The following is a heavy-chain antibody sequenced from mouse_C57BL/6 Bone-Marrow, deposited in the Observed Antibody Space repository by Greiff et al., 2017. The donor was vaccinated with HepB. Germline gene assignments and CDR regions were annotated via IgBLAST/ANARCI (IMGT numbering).Heavy chain of an antibody. Sequence: VQLQQSGAELARPGASVKLSCKASGYTFTSYGISWVKQRTGQGLEWIGEIYPRSGNTYYNEKFKGKATLTADKSSSTAYMELRSLTSEDSAVYFCARGDYSNYPWFAYWGQGTLVTVSA. J-gene: IGHJ3*01. CDR2: IYPRSGNT. CDR3: ARGDYSNYPWFAY. D-gene: IGHD2-5*01. V-gene: IGHV1-81*01. CDR1: GYTFTSYG.